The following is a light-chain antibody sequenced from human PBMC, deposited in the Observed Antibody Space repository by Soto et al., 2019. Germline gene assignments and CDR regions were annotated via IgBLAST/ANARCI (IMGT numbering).Light chain of an antibody. J-gene: IGKJ5*01. CDR2: GAS. V-gene: IGKV3-15*01. Sequence: QSPGTLYVSRGERASRSCRASQSVSINLAWYQQKPGQAPRLLIYGASTRATGIPARFSGSGSGTEFTLSINSLQSEDFAVYYCQQHNQWPITFGQGTRLEIK. CDR3: QQHNQWPIT. CDR1: QSVSIN.